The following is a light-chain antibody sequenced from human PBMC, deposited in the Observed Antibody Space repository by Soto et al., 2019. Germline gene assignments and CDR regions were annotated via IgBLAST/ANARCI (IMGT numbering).Light chain of an antibody. V-gene: IGKV1-5*01. J-gene: IGKJ4*01. Sequence: EIEMTQAPAMRSESVGDRVNITCRASQSIRSWLAWYQQQPPKAPQLLIYDAYSLESGVPSRFSGRRSGTAFSLTIAGLQPEDFATYYCQQYESYSPLTVGGGTTVAIK. CDR3: QQYESYSPLT. CDR2: DAY. CDR1: QSIRSW.